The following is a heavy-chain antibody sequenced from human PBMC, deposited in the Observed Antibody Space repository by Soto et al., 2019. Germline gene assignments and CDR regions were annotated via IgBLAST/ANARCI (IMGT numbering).Heavy chain of an antibody. Sequence: QVQLVQSGAEVKKPGASVKVSCKASGYTFTSYYMHWVRQAPGQGLEWMGIINPSGGSTSHAQNFQGIVTMTTHTSTSTVYMALRSLRSEVSAVYYCARAYDYYYYFMDVLCKCTTVTVSS. CDR1: GYTFTSYY. J-gene: IGHJ6*03. CDR3: ARAYDYYYYFMDV. CDR2: INPSGGST. V-gene: IGHV1-46*03. D-gene: IGHD3-3*01.